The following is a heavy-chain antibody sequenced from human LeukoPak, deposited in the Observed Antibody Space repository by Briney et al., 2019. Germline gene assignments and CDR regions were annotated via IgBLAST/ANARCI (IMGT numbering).Heavy chain of an antibody. CDR3: ARIFQGDDYGDYVGHYYYYYMDV. Sequence: ASVKVSCKASGYTFTSYGISWVRQAPGQGLEWMGWISAYNGNTNYAQKLQGRVTMTTDTSTSTAYMELRSLRSDATAVYYCARIFQGDDYGDYVGHYYYYYMDVWGKGTTVTVSS. D-gene: IGHD4-17*01. CDR2: ISAYNGNT. V-gene: IGHV1-18*01. J-gene: IGHJ6*03. CDR1: GYTFTSYG.